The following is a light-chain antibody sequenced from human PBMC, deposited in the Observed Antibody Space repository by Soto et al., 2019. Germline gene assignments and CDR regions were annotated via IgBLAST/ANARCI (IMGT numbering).Light chain of an antibody. CDR1: QSIGTN. CDR3: QQWIRWT. J-gene: IGKJ1*01. V-gene: IGKV3-15*01. Sequence: EIVMTQSPATLSVSPGDRVTLSCRASQSIGTNLAWYQQKPGQAPRLLIYGASTRATGIPARFSGSGSETEFTLTISSLQSEDFAMYHSQQWIRWTFGHGTRLDLK. CDR2: GAS.